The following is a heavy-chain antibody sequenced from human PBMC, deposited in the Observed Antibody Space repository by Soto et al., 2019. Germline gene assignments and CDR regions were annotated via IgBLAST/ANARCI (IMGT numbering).Heavy chain of an antibody. CDR1: GFSFSTST. J-gene: IGHJ6*02. D-gene: IGHD1-1*01. CDR2: ISSGSTAI. CDR3: ARVRRNDASDYYGMDV. Sequence: PGGSLRLSCAASGFSFSTSTMNWVRQAPGKGLEWVSYISSGSTAIYYADSVKGRFTISRDNGKNSLYLQMNSLRDEDTAVYYCARVRRNDASDYYGMDVWGHGTTVTVSS. V-gene: IGHV3-48*02.